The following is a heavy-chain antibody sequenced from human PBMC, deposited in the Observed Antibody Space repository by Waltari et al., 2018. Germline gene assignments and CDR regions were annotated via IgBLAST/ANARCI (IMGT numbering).Heavy chain of an antibody. V-gene: IGHV3-30*02. CDR1: GFNFTLFG. Sequence: QVHLVESGGGVVQPGGSLRLSCAAPGFNFTLFGMHWVRQAPGKGLEWVSFISEDGSNENYADSVKGRFTMSRDNSKKMLYVQMNNLRAEDSAVYYCVKGNEIDYWGQGTLVTVSS. CDR2: ISEDGSNE. D-gene: IGHD1-1*01. CDR3: VKGNEIDY. J-gene: IGHJ4*02.